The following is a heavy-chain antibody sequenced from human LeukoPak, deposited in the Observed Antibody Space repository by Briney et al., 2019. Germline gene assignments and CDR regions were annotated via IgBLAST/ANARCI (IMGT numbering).Heavy chain of an antibody. Sequence: GGSLRLSCAASGFTFSNYDMNWVRQAPGKGLEYVSYMSSSGSSIYYAASVKGRFTMYRDNAQNSLYLRMNSLRDEDTAVYYCARQIIHRGFDYWGRGTLVTVSS. V-gene: IGHV3-48*02. D-gene: IGHD3-10*01. CDR3: ARQIIHRGFDY. CDR2: MSSSGSSI. J-gene: IGHJ4*02. CDR1: GFTFSNYD.